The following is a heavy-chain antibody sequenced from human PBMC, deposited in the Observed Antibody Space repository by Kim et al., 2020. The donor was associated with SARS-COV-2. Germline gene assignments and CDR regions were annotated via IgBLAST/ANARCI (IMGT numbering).Heavy chain of an antibody. D-gene: IGHD4-17*01. CDR3: AREHDYGDYGTYYYYGMDV. J-gene: IGHJ6*02. Sequence: ASVKVSCKASGYTFTSYGISWVRQAPGQGLEWMGWISAYNGNTNYAQKLQGRVTMTTDTSTSTAYMELRSLRSDDTAVYYCAREHDYGDYGTYYYYGMDVWGQGTTVTVSS. CDR1: GYTFTSYG. CDR2: ISAYNGNT. V-gene: IGHV1-18*01.